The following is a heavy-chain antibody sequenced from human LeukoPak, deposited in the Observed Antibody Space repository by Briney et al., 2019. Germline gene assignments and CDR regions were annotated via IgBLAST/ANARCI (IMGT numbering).Heavy chain of an antibody. D-gene: IGHD6-13*01. Sequence: EGSLRLSCAASGFTFSSYAMSWVRQAPGKGLEWVSTLSGSSVNIYYADSVKGRFTISRDNSKNTLYLQMNSLRAEDTAVYYCARELRIPGIAAAGFDYWGQGTLVTVSS. CDR1: GFTFSSYA. CDR3: ARELRIPGIAAAGFDY. J-gene: IGHJ4*02. CDR2: LSGSSVNI. V-gene: IGHV3-23*01.